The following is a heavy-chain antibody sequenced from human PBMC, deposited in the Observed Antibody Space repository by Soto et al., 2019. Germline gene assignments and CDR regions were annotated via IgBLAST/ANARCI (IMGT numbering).Heavy chain of an antibody. J-gene: IGHJ4*02. CDR1: GYTFTSYA. CDR2: INAGNGNT. V-gene: IGHV1-3*01. D-gene: IGHD2-21*02. CDR3: AREFPCGGDCYSSFDY. Sequence: ASVKVSCKASGYTFTSYAMHWVRQAPGQRLEWMGWINAGNGNTKYSQKFQGRVTITRDTSASTADMELSSLRSEDTAVYYCAREFPCGGDCYSSFDYWGQGTLVTVSS.